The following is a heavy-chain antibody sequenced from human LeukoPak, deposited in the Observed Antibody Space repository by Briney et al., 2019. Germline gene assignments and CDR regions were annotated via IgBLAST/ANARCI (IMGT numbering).Heavy chain of an antibody. Sequence: SETLSLTCTVSGGSISSSSYYWGWVRQPPGKGLEWIGSIYYSGSTYYNPTLKSRVTISVDTSKNQFSLKLSSVTAADTAVYYCARRANSGSTKGAFDIWGQGTMVTVSS. D-gene: IGHD1-26*01. J-gene: IGHJ3*02. V-gene: IGHV4-39*07. CDR1: GGSISSSSYY. CDR3: ARRANSGSTKGAFDI. CDR2: IYYSGST.